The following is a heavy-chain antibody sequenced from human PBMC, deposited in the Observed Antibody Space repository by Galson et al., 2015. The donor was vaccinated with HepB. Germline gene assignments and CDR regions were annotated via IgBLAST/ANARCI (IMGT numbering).Heavy chain of an antibody. CDR2: IYYSGST. V-gene: IGHV4-59*01. Sequence: ETLSLTCTVSGGSISSYYWSWIRQPPGKGLEWIGYIYYSGSTNYNPSLKSRVTISVDTSKNQFSLKLSSVTAADTAVYYCASSIAARADFDYWGQGTLVTVSS. D-gene: IGHD6-6*01. CDR1: GGSISSYY. J-gene: IGHJ4*02. CDR3: ASSIAARADFDY.